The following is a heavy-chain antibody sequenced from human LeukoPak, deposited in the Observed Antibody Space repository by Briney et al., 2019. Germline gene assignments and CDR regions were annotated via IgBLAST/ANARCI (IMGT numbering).Heavy chain of an antibody. Sequence: GGSLRLSCAASGFTFNNYWMSWVRQAPGKGLEWVANIKQDGSEIYYVDSVKGRFTISRDNAKNSLYLQMNSLRAEDTAVYYCARRRGSSWSDFDYWGQGTLVTVSS. CDR1: GFTFNNYW. J-gene: IGHJ4*02. CDR3: ARRRGSSWSDFDY. CDR2: IKQDGSEI. D-gene: IGHD6-13*01. V-gene: IGHV3-7*01.